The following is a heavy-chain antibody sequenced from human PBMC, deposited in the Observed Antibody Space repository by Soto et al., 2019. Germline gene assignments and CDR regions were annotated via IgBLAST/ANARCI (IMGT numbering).Heavy chain of an antibody. CDR1: GFPFTSYA. J-gene: IGHJ4*02. Sequence: PGGSLRLSFAASGFPFTSYAMSWVRQAPGKGLAWVSAISGSAGSTYYAHSVKGRFTISRDNSKNTLYLQMNSLRAEDTAVYYCAKRAQVGAYDYCGQGTLVTVSS. D-gene: IGHD1-26*01. CDR3: AKRAQVGAYDY. CDR2: ISGSAGST. V-gene: IGHV3-23*01.